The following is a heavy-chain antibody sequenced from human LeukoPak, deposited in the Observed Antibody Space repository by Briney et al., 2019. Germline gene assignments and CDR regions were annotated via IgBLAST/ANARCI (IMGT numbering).Heavy chain of an antibody. Sequence: SETLSLTCTVSGGSVSSGSYYWSWIRQPPGKGLECIGYIYYSGSTNYNPSLKSRVTISVDTSKNQFSLKLSSVTAADTAVYYCARDWDYWGQGTLVTVSS. CDR3: ARDWDY. V-gene: IGHV4-61*01. CDR2: IYYSGST. J-gene: IGHJ4*02. CDR1: GGSVSSGSYY.